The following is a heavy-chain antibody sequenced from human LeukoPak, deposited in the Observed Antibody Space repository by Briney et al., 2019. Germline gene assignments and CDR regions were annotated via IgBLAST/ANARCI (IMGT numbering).Heavy chain of an antibody. V-gene: IGHV3-21*01. CDR3: ARDGRYSSGWDSFDV. J-gene: IGHJ3*01. CDR2: ISSSSSDI. D-gene: IGHD6-19*01. Sequence: PGGSLRLSCAASGFTFSSYSMSWVRQAPGKGLEWVSSISSSSSDIYYADSVKGRFTISRDNAKNSLYLQMNSLRAEDTAVYYCARDGRYSSGWDSFDVWGQGTMVTVSS. CDR1: GFTFSSYS.